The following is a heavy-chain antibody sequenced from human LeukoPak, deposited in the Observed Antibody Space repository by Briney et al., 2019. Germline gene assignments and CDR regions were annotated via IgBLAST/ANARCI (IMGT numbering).Heavy chain of an antibody. J-gene: IGHJ3*02. CDR2: ISWNSGSI. D-gene: IGHD6-13*01. CDR3: AKDSSSWQDDAFDI. CDR1: GFTFDDYA. V-gene: IGHV3-9*01. Sequence: GGSLRLSCAASGFTFDDYAMHWVRQAPGKGLEWVSGISWNSGSIGYADSVKGRFTISRDNAKNSLYLQMNSLRAEDTALYYCAKDSSSWQDDAFDIWGQGTMVTVSS.